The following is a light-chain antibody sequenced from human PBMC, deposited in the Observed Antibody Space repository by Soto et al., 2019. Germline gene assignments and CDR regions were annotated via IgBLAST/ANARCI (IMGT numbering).Light chain of an antibody. V-gene: IGKV1-39*01. Sequence: DIQMTQSPSSLSASVGDRVTITCRASQSISTSLNWYQHKPGKAPKLLIYAASSLQSGVPSSFSGSGSGTDFTLTISSLQPEDFATYYCQQTYNTPRTFGQGTKVEIK. CDR2: AAS. CDR1: QSISTS. CDR3: QQTYNTPRT. J-gene: IGKJ1*01.